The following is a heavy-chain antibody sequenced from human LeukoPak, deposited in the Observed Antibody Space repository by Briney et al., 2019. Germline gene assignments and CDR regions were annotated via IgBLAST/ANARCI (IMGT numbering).Heavy chain of an antibody. V-gene: IGHV4-59*01. CDR1: GGSISSYY. CDR3: ASRSSIWSGYQDTLYYFDS. CDR2: IYYSGST. J-gene: IGHJ4*02. D-gene: IGHD3-3*01. Sequence: SSETLSLTCTVSGGSISSYYWSWIRQPPGKRLEWIGHIYYSGSTNYNPSLKSRVTISVDTSKNQFSLKLSSVTAADTAVYYCASRSSIWSGYQDTLYYFDSWGQGTLVTVSS.